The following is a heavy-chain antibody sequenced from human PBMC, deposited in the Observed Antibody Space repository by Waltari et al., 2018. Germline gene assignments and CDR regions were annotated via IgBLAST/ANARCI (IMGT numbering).Heavy chain of an antibody. V-gene: IGHV4-34*01. CDR1: GGSFSGYY. D-gene: IGHD2-2*01. J-gene: IGHJ6*02. Sequence: QVQLQQWGAGLLKPSETLSLTCAVYGGSFSGYYWSWIRQPPGKGLEWIGEINHSGSTNYNPSLKSRVTISVDTSKNQFSLKLSSVTAADTAVYYCARGSFLNKVPAARTRNYYYYGMDVWGQGTTVTVSS. CDR3: ARGSFLNKVPAARTRNYYYYGMDV. CDR2: INHSGST.